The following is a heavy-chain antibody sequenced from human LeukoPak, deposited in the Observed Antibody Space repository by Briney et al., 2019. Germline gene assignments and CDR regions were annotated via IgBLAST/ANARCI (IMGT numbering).Heavy chain of an antibody. D-gene: IGHD6-13*01. Sequence: PGGSLRLSCAASGFTFTSYSMNWVRQAPGKGLEWVSTISGGGGSTYYADSVKGRFTISRDNSKNTLYLQMNSLRAEDAAVYYCAREYSSSFLPISELDYWGQGTLVTVSS. CDR1: GFTFTSYS. CDR2: ISGGGGST. V-gene: IGHV3-23*01. CDR3: AREYSSSFLPISELDY. J-gene: IGHJ4*02.